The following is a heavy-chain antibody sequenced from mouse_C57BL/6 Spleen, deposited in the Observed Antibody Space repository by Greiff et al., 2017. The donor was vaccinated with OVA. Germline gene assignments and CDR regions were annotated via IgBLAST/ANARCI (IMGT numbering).Heavy chain of an antibody. Sequence: EVKVVESGGGLVQSGRSLRLSCATSGFTFSDFYMEWVRQAPGKGLEWIAARRNKANDYTTEYSASVKGRFIVSRDTSQSILYLQMNALRAEDTAIYYCARDAIYGSSYGAMDYWGQGTSVTVSS. CDR3: ARDAIYGSSYGAMDY. J-gene: IGHJ4*01. V-gene: IGHV7-1*01. CDR1: GFTFSDFY. CDR2: RRNKANDYTT. D-gene: IGHD1-1*01.